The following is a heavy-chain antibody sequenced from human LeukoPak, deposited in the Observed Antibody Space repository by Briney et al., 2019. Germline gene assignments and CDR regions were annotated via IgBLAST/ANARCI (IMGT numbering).Heavy chain of an antibody. Sequence: PGGSLRLSCAASGFTFSSYAMSWVRQAPGKGLEWVSTISGSGDKTYYADSVKGRFTISRDNSKNTLYLQMNSLRAEDTAVYYCAKTKQQWYFVDAFDIWGQGTMVTVSS. CDR2: ISGSGDKT. J-gene: IGHJ3*02. CDR1: GFTFSSYA. D-gene: IGHD6-19*01. CDR3: AKTKQQWYFVDAFDI. V-gene: IGHV3-23*01.